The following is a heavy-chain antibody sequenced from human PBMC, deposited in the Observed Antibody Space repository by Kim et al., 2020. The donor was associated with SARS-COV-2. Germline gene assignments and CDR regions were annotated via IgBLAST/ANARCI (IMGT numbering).Heavy chain of an antibody. V-gene: IGHV3-21*01. CDR3: ARVGDIRSGGYHSY. CDR1: GFTFSSYN. J-gene: IGHJ4*02. Sequence: GGSLRLSCAASGFTFSSYNMNWVRQAPGKGLEWVSSISSSRNYIYYADSVKGRFTISRDNAKNSLYLQMNSLRAEDTAVYYCARVGDIRSGGYHSYWGQGTLVTVSS. CDR2: ISSSRNYI. D-gene: IGHD1-26*01.